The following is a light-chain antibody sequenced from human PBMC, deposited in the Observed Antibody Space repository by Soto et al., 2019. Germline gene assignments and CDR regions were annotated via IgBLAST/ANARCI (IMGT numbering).Light chain of an antibody. CDR2: DAS. CDR1: QSITIW. V-gene: IGKV1-5*01. J-gene: IGKJ1*01. CDR3: QHDNSYSWT. Sequence: DIQMTQSPSTLSASVGDRVTITCRASQSITIWLAWYQQKPGKAPKLLIFDASSLESGVPSRFSGSGSGTESTLTISTLQPDDFATYYCQHDNSYSWTFGQGTKVEIK.